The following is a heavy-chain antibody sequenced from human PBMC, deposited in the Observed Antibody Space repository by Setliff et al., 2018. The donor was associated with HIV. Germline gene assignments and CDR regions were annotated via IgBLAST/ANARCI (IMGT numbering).Heavy chain of an antibody. J-gene: IGHJ6*03. Sequence: ASVKVSCKASGYTFAGYYIHWVRQAPGQGLEWMGRIYPSSGGTNFAQKFRGRVTMTRDTSISTVYMELSRLTSDDTAMYYCARGTTVVMGDDVDNYHYSYLDVWGKGTTVTVSS. CDR3: ARGTTVVMGDDVDNYHYSYLDV. D-gene: IGHD4-17*01. CDR1: GYTFAGYY. V-gene: IGHV1-2*06. CDR2: IYPSSGGT.